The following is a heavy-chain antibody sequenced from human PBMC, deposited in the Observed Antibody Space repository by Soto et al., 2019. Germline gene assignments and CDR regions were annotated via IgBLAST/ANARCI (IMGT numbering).Heavy chain of an antibody. CDR2: ISYDGSNK. J-gene: IGHJ4*02. D-gene: IGHD3-3*01. CDR3: AKVRDFWSGPLDY. Sequence: GGSLRLACAASGFTFSSYGMHWVRQAPGKGLEWVAVISYDGSNKYYADSVKGRFTISRDNSKNTLYLQMNSLRAEDTAVYYCAKVRDFWSGPLDYWGQGTLVTVSS. V-gene: IGHV3-30*18. CDR1: GFTFSSYG.